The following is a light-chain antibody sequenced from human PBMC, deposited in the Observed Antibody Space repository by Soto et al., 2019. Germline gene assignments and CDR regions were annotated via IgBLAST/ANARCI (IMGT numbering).Light chain of an antibody. Sequence: EIVLTQSPATLSLSPGERATLSCRASQSVSSFLAWYQQKPGQAPRLLIYDASNRAPGIPTRFSGSGSGTDFTLHISSLEPEDFAVSYCQQRINWPLTFGGGTKVEIK. CDR2: DAS. CDR1: QSVSSF. CDR3: QQRINWPLT. J-gene: IGKJ4*01. V-gene: IGKV3-11*01.